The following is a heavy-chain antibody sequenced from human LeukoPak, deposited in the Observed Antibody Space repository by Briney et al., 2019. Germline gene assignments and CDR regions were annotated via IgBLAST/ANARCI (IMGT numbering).Heavy chain of an antibody. J-gene: IGHJ6*03. Sequence: SVKVSSKASGGTFSSYAISWVRQAPGQGLEWMGRIIPIFGTANYAQKFQGRVTITTDESTSTAYMELSSLRSEDTAVYYCARDQGGKGGRNYYYYMDVWGKGTTVTVSS. CDR1: GGTFSSYA. CDR2: IIPIFGTA. V-gene: IGHV1-69*05. CDR3: ARDQGGKGGRNYYYYMDV. D-gene: IGHD4-23*01.